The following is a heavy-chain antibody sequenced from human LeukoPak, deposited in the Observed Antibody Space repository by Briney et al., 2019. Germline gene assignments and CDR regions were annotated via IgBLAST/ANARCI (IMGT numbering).Heavy chain of an antibody. Sequence: PSETLSLTCTVSSYSISSGYYWGWIRQSPGKGLEWIASINHSGITYYNPSLKSRFTISVDTSKDQFSLKLTSVTAADTAVYYCGRDRPTGYYDYWGQGILVTVSS. CDR1: SYSISSGYY. CDR2: INHSGIT. J-gene: IGHJ4*02. CDR3: GRDRPTGYYDY. D-gene: IGHD3-9*01. V-gene: IGHV4-38-2*02.